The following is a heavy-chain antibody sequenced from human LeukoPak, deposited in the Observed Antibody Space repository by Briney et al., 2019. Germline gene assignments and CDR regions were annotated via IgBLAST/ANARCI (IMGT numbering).Heavy chain of an antibody. D-gene: IGHD5-18*01. V-gene: IGHV3-66*04. CDR3: TRRELLGYSYVLRTFNI. CDR2: IYSGGIYNDGTT. J-gene: IGHJ3*02. CDR1: GFTVSSNY. Sequence: PGGSLRLSCVASGFTVSSNYMSWVRQAPGKGLEWVSVIYSGGIYNDGTTNYGDSVKGRFTISRDNSKNTLYLQMNSLRAEDSAVYYCTRRELLGYSYVLRTFNIWGQGTTVTVSS.